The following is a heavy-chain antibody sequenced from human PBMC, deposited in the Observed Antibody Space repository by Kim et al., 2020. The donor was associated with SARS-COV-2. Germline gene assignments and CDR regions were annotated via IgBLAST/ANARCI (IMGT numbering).Heavy chain of an antibody. Sequence: GGSLRLSCPASGFTFSSYGMHWVRQAPGKGLEWVAVIWYDGSNKYYADSVKGRFTISRDNSKNTLYLQMNSLRAEDTAVYYCARGPSIVVVAATGPTSGVSWFDPWGQGTLVTVSS. CDR1: GFTFSSYG. D-gene: IGHD2-15*01. J-gene: IGHJ5*02. CDR2: IWYDGSNK. CDR3: ARGPSIVVVAATGPTSGVSWFDP. V-gene: IGHV3-33*01.